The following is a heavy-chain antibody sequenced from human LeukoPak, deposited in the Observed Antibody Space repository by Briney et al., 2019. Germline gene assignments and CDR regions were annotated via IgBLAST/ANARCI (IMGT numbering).Heavy chain of an antibody. CDR1: GGTFSSYA. V-gene: IGHV1-69*04. D-gene: IGHD3-22*01. CDR2: IIPILGIA. Sequence: ASVKVSCKASGGTFSSYAISWVRQAPGQGLEWMGRIIPILGIANYAQKFQGRVTITADKSTSTAYMELSSLRSEDTAVYYCARIPTSRYYYDSSGYSYFDYWGQGTLVTVSS. J-gene: IGHJ4*02. CDR3: ARIPTSRYYYDSSGYSYFDY.